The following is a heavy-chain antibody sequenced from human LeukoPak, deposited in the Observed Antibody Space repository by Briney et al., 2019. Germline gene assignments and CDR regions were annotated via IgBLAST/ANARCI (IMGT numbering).Heavy chain of an antibody. D-gene: IGHD1-26*01. V-gene: IGHV3-11*01. CDR2: SSSNGTKI. Sequence: GGSLRLSCAASGLTFSDYYMSWIRQPPGKGLEWVSYSSSNGTKIYYADSVKGRFTISRDNAKNSLYLQMNSLRAEDTAVYYCARDGLVGARTFDYWGQGTLVTVSS. CDR3: ARDGLVGARTFDY. J-gene: IGHJ4*02. CDR1: GLTFSDYY.